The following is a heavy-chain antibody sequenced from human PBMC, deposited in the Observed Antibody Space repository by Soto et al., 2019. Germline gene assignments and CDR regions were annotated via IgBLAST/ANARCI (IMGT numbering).Heavy chain of an antibody. CDR2: INPDGSIT. D-gene: IGHD3-16*01. CDR3: ARDIGYGGN. CDR1: GFTFSTSW. J-gene: IGHJ4*02. Sequence: EVQLVESGGGLVQPGGSLRLSCAASGFTFSTSWMHWVRQTPGKGLVWVSHINPDGSITNYADSAKGRFTISRDNAKNTLFLQMNNLRAEDQSVYFCARDIGYGGNWGQGTLVTVSS. V-gene: IGHV3-74*01.